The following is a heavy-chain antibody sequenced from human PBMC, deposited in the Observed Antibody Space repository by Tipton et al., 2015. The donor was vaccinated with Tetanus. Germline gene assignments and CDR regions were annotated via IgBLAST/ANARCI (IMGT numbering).Heavy chain of an antibody. D-gene: IGHD3-22*01. CDR3: ARDSYYSSRWSFADY. CDR1: GASLRGGDYH. V-gene: IGHV4-61*08. Sequence: TLSLTCTVSGASLRGGDYHWSWIRQPPGKGLEWIGEINHRGGNSYNPSLKSRVTISVDTSKNQFSLELTSVTAADTAVYYCARDSYYSSRWSFADYWGQGTLVTVSS. CDR2: INHRGGN. J-gene: IGHJ4*02.